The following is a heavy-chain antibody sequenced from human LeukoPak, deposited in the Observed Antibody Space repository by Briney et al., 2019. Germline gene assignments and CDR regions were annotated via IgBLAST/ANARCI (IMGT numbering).Heavy chain of an antibody. CDR3: ARGSYYDFWSGYHFGY. Sequence: SETLSLTCTVSGGSISSGGYYWSWISQHPGKGLEWIGYIYYSGSTYYNPSLKSRVTISVDTSKNQFSLKLSSVTAADTAVYYCARGSYYDFWSGYHFGYWGQGTLVTVSS. D-gene: IGHD3-3*01. CDR2: IYYSGST. CDR1: GGSISSGGYY. J-gene: IGHJ4*02. V-gene: IGHV4-31*03.